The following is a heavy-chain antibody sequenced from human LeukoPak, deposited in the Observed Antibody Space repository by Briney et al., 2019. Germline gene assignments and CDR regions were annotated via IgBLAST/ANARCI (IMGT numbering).Heavy chain of an antibody. Sequence: PGGSLRLSCAASGFTFSSYSMNWVRQAPGQGLEWVSSISSDSNYIFYADSVQGRFTISRDNAENSLFLQMNSLRAEDTPVYYCASRYCTSTNCYAFDIWGQGTMVTVSS. D-gene: IGHD2-2*01. CDR3: ASRYCTSTNCYAFDI. J-gene: IGHJ3*02. CDR2: ISSDSNYI. CDR1: GFTFSSYS. V-gene: IGHV3-21*01.